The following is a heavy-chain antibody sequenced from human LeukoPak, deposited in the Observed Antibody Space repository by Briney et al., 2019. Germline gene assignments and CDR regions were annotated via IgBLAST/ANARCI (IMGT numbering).Heavy chain of an antibody. J-gene: IGHJ5*02. Sequence: PGGSLRLSCAASGFTFSSYGMHWVRQAPGKGLEWVAVIWYDGSNKYYADSVKGRFTISRDNSKNTLYLQMNSLRAEDTAVYYCAREVAHYYDSSGYQNWSDPWGQRTLVTVSS. D-gene: IGHD3-22*01. V-gene: IGHV3-33*01. CDR1: GFTFSSYG. CDR3: AREVAHYYDSSGYQNWSDP. CDR2: IWYDGSNK.